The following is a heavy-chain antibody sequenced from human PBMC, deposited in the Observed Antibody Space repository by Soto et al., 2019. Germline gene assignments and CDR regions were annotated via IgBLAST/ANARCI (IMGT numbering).Heavy chain of an antibody. CDR2: INGRSNYK. V-gene: IGHV3-21*02. J-gene: IGHJ4*02. CDR3: VREDGVVGVSSAFDS. CDR1: GFTLTAYT. Sequence: EVQLVESGGGLVAPGGSLRLSCVASGFTLTAYTMNWVRQAPGTGLEWVSSINGRSNYKYYSDSVKGRFTISRDNTQNSLFMQMIRLGPEDTAPYYCVREDGVVGVSSAFDSWGQGTLFTVSS. D-gene: IGHD1-26*01.